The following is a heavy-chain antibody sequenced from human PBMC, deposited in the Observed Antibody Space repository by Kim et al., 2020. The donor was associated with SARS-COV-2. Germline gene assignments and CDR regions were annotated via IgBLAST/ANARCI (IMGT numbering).Heavy chain of an antibody. Sequence: SETLSLTCTVSGGSITSHYWSWVRQAPGQGLEWIGHIFYGGSTDYNPYLKSRVTIPLDDSQSQFSLKVISVTAADTAVYFCASGWGFCYTGSCPRTDQWGQGTLVTVSA. CDR1: GGSITSHY. D-gene: IGHD1-1*01. J-gene: IGHJ1*01. V-gene: IGHV4-59*11. CDR2: IFYGGST. CDR3: ASGWGFCYTGSCPRTDQ.